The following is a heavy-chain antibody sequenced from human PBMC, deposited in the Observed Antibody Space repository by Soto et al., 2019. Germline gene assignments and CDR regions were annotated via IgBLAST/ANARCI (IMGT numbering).Heavy chain of an antibody. D-gene: IGHD5-18*01. J-gene: IGHJ4*02. CDR1: GGTFSTYA. V-gene: IGHV1-69*12. Sequence: QVQLVQSGAEVKKPESSVKVSCKAPGGTFSTYAISWVRQAPGQGLEWMGGIIPMFGTANYGQRFQDRVTITADESTNTGYMGLSSLRSEDTAVYFCASGIQLWLRRINNGYSGWGQGTLVTVSS. CDR3: ASGIQLWLRRINNGYSG. CDR2: IIPMFGTA.